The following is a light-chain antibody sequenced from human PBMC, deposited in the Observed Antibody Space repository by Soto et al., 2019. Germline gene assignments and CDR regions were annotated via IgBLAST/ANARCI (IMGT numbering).Light chain of an antibody. CDR3: QQRANWPLT. Sequence: EIVLTQSPATLSLYPGERATLFCRASQSLSSFLAWFQQKPGQAPRLLIYDTSNRATGIPARFSGSGSGTDFTLTISSLEPEDFAVYFCQQRANWPLTFGGGTKVEIK. CDR1: QSLSSF. V-gene: IGKV3-11*01. J-gene: IGKJ4*01. CDR2: DTS.